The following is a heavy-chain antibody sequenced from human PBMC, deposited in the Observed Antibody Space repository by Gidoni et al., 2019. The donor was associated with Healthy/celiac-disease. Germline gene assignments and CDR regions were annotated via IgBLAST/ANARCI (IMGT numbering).Heavy chain of an antibody. V-gene: IGHV3-30*18. CDR2: ISYDGSNK. CDR1: GFTFSSYG. Sequence: QVQLVESGGGVVQPGRSLRLSCAASGFTFSSYGMHGVRQAPGKGLEWVAVISYDGSNKYYADSVKGRFTISRDNSKNTLYLQMNSLRAEDTAVYYCAKDKGYSYGPQYYYYYYGVDVWGQGTTVTVSS. D-gene: IGHD5-18*01. CDR3: AKDKGYSYGPQYYYYYYGVDV. J-gene: IGHJ6*02.